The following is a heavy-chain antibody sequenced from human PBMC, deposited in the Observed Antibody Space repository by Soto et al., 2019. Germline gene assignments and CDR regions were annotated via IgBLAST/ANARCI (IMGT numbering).Heavy chain of an antibody. Sequence: QAQLVQSGAEVKKPGASVKASCKASENTFSSYYLHWVRQASGQGLEWMGMIHPSGGGATYAQKFLGRVTMTRDTSTSTVFMELSSLRSEDTAIYYCSRGGHITVVTASFDFWGQGTLVTVSS. CDR3: SRGGHITVVTASFDF. V-gene: IGHV1-46*03. CDR2: IHPSGGGA. D-gene: IGHD2-21*02. J-gene: IGHJ4*02. CDR1: ENTFSSYY.